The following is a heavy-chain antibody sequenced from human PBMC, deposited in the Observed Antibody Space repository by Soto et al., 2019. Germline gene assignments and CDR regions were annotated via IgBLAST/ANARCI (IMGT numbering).Heavy chain of an antibody. CDR2: INPSGGST. CDR3: AKAGSGGSCYGY. V-gene: IGHV3-23*01. Sequence: VQLLDSGGGLVQPGGSLRLSCAASGFTFSSYTMGWVRQAPGKGLEWVSDINPSGGSTYYADSVKGRFTISRDNSKNTLYLQMNSLRADDTAVYYCAKAGSGGSCYGYWGQGTLVTVSS. J-gene: IGHJ4*02. CDR1: GFTFSSYT. D-gene: IGHD2-15*01.